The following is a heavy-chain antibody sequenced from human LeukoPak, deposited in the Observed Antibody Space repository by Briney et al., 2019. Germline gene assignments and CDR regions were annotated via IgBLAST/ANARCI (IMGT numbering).Heavy chain of an antibody. Sequence: KTSETLSLTCAVSGGSISSGGYSWSWIQQPPGKGLEWIGYIYYSGSTYYNPSLKSRVTISVDTSKNQFSLKLSSVTAADTAVYYCARDTYYYDSSGYYRSDAFDIWGQGTMVTVSS. CDR1: GGSISSGGYS. CDR3: ARDTYYYDSSGYYRSDAFDI. D-gene: IGHD3-22*01. V-gene: IGHV4-30-4*07. CDR2: IYYSGST. J-gene: IGHJ3*02.